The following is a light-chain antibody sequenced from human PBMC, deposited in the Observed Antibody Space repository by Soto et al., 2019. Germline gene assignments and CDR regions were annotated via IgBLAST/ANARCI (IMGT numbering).Light chain of an antibody. CDR3: SSYAGSNNFV. V-gene: IGLV2-8*01. J-gene: IGLJ1*01. CDR1: SNDVGGYNY. Sequence: SALTQPPSASGSPGQSVTISCTGTSNDVGGYNYVSWYQQHPGKAPKLMIYEVSERPSGVPDRFSGSKSSNTASLTVSGLQAEDEADYYCSSYAGSNNFVFGTGTKVTVL. CDR2: EVS.